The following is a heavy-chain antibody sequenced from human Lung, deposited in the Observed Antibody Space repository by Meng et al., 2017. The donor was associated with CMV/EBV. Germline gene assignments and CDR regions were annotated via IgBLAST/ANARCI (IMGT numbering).Heavy chain of an antibody. CDR1: GFPFSSYA. V-gene: IGHV3-30*04. D-gene: IGHD6-6*01. Sequence: SCAASGFPFSSYAMHWVRQAPGKGMEWVAVISFDGSNKYYADSVKVRFTISRDISKNTLYLQMNSLRAEDTAVYYCARDSLYSTSAAFDIWGQGXMVTVSS. CDR3: ARDSLYSTSAAFDI. CDR2: ISFDGSNK. J-gene: IGHJ3*02.